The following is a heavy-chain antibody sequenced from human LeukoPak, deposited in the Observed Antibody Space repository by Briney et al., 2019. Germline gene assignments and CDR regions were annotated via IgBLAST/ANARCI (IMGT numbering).Heavy chain of an antibody. CDR1: GGTFSSYA. CDR2: IIPIFGTA. CDR3: ARARGGIEVAQIGAFDI. D-gene: IGHD2-21*01. V-gene: IGHV1-69*05. J-gene: IGHJ3*02. Sequence: ASVKVSCKASGGTFSSYAISWVRQAPGQGLEWMGGIIPIFGTANYAQKFQGRVTITTDESTSTAYMELSSLRSEDTAVYYCARARGGIEVAQIGAFDIWGQGTMVTVSS.